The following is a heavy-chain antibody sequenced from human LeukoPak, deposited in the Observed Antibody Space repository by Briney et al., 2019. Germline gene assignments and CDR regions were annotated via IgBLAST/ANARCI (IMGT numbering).Heavy chain of an antibody. J-gene: IGHJ4*02. V-gene: IGHV3-23*01. Sequence: GGSLRLSCAASGYTFSGYAMSWVRQAPGKGLEWVSGISGGGGSTYYADSVKGRFTISRDNSKNTLYLQMNSLTVEDTAVYYCATRTALYSSSWSNFECWGQGTLVTVSS. CDR1: GYTFSGYA. CDR2: ISGGGGST. D-gene: IGHD6-13*01. CDR3: ATRTALYSSSWSNFEC.